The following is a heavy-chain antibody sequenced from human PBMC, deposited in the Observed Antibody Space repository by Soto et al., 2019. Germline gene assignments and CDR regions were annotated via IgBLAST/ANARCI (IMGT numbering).Heavy chain of an antibody. CDR3: ASGDRGAFDL. CDR2: IHSDGIST. D-gene: IGHD3-10*01. Sequence: EVQLVESGGGLVRPGGSLRLSCTASGFTFSYYWMHWVRQAPGKGLVCVSRIHSDGISTTYAEFVKVRFIISRDNARNTVDLQMNSVRVEDTVVYYCASGDRGAFDLWAPGTVVTVSS. J-gene: IGHJ3*01. CDR1: GFTFSYYW. V-gene: IGHV3-74*01.